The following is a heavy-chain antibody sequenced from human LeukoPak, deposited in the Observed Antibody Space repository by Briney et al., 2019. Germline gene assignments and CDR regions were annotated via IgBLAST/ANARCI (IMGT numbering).Heavy chain of an antibody. CDR1: GFTFSSYA. D-gene: IGHD4-17*01. CDR3: ARDTDYGDYSFDY. V-gene: IGHV3-64*01. J-gene: IGHJ4*02. Sequence: PGGSLRLSCAASGFTFSSYAMHWVRQAPGKGLEYVSAISSNGGSTYYANSVKGRFTISRDNSKNTLYLQMGSLRAEDMAVYYCARDTDYGDYSFDYWGQGTLVTVSS. CDR2: ISSNGGST.